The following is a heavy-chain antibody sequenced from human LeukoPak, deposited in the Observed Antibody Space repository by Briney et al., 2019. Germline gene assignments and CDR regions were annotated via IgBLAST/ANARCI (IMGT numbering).Heavy chain of an antibody. CDR3: ARGDYGSGSYYYYFDY. Sequence: SETLSLTCTVSGGSISSGDYYWSWIRQPPGKGLEWIGYIYYSGSTYYNPSLKSRVTISVDTSKNQFSLKLSSVTAADTAVYYCARGDYGSGSYYYYFDYWGQGTLVTVSS. CDR2: IYYSGST. CDR1: GGSISSGDYY. V-gene: IGHV4-30-4*01. D-gene: IGHD3-10*01. J-gene: IGHJ4*02.